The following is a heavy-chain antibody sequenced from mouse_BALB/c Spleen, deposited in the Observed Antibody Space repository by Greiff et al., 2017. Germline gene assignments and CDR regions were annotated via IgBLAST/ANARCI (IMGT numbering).Heavy chain of an antibody. Sequence: QVQLQQPGAELVRPGASVKLSCKASGYTFTSYWMNWVQQRPEQGLEWIGRIDPYDSETYYNQKFKDKAILTVDKSSSTVYMQLSSLTSEDAAVYYCAREGRSDGYCYFVGCWGRRAALAVS. CDR2: IDPYDSET. D-gene: IGHD2-3*01. CDR1: GYTFTSYW. CDR3: AREGRSDGYCYFVGC. V-gene: IGHV1-74*01. J-gene: IGHJ2*01.